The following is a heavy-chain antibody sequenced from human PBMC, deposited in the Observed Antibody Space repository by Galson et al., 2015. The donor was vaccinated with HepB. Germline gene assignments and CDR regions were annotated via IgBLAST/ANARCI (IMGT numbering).Heavy chain of an antibody. CDR3: ARDGDIVVPRGDHGMDV. J-gene: IGHJ6*02. D-gene: IGHD2-15*01. CDR2: IYYSGST. Sequence: TLSLTCTVSGGSISSGDYYWSWIRQPPGKGLEWIGYIYYSGSTYYNPPLKSRVTISVDTSKNQFSLKLSSVTAADTAVYYCARDGDIVVPRGDHGMDVWGQGTTVTVSS. V-gene: IGHV4-30-4*01. CDR1: GGSISSGDYY.